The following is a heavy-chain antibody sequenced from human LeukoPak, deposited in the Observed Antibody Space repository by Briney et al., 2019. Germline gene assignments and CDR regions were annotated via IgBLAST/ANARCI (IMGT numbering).Heavy chain of an antibody. J-gene: IGHJ3*02. D-gene: IGHD2-15*01. Sequence: GASVKVSCKASGGTFSSYAISWVRQAPGQGLEWMGGIIPIFGTANYAQKFQGRVTITADKSTSAAYMELSSLRSEDTAVYYCARKYCSGGSCYKGGAFDIWGQGTMVTVSS. CDR3: ARKYCSGGSCYKGGAFDI. V-gene: IGHV1-69*06. CDR1: GGTFSSYA. CDR2: IIPIFGTA.